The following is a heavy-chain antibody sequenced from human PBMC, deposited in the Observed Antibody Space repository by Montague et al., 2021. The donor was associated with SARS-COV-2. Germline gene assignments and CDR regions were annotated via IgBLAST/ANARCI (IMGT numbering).Heavy chain of an antibody. CDR1: AGSINNHY. Sequence: ETLSLTCTVSAGSINNHYWSWIRQTPGKELEWIAYVYFSGTAPYNPSLKSRVTISVDTSRNQFSLHLTSVTAADTAVYYCARRPSSGWSFDYWGQGTQVSVSS. V-gene: IGHV4-59*08. CDR2: VYFSGTA. CDR3: ARRPSSGWSFDY. D-gene: IGHD6-19*01. J-gene: IGHJ4*02.